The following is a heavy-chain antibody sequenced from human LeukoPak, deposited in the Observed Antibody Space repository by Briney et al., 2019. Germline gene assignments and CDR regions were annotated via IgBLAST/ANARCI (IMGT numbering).Heavy chain of an antibody. J-gene: IGHJ5*02. CDR2: MSPNSGNT. CDR3: ARDGIDYDFWSGYWNWFDP. D-gene: IGHD3-3*01. Sequence: ASVKVSCKASGYTFITYDINWVRQATGQGLEWMGWMSPNSGNTGYAQKFQGRVTMTRDTSTTTVYMELSSLRSEDTAVYYCARDGIDYDFWSGYWNWFDPWGQGTLVTVSS. V-gene: IGHV1-8*01. CDR1: GYTFITYD.